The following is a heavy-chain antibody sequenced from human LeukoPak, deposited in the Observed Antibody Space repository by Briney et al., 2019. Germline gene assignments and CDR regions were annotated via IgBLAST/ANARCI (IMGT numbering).Heavy chain of an antibody. J-gene: IGHJ4*02. D-gene: IGHD2-2*01. CDR1: GFTFRIYS. CDR2: ISNDGNYI. Sequence: GGSLRLSCAASGFTFRIYSMNWVHQAPGKGLEWVSSISNDGNYIYYADSVKGRFTISRDNAKNSLYLQMNSLRAEDTAVYYCANHLACGSTSCPPFDSWGQGTLVTVSS. CDR3: ANHLACGSTSCPPFDS. V-gene: IGHV3-21*01.